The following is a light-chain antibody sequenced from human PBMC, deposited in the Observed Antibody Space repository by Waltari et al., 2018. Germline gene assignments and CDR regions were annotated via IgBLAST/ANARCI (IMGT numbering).Light chain of an antibody. CDR3: SSYRTTNTWV. CDR1: SSDVAGYNY. CDR2: EVN. J-gene: IGLJ3*02. Sequence: QSALTQPASVSGSPGQSITISCTGTSSDVAGYNYVSWYQQLPGKAPKLLIYEVNKRPAAVSNLLSGSKSGHAASLAISGLQPEEEADDYCSSYRTTNTWVFGGGTKLTVL. V-gene: IGLV2-14*01.